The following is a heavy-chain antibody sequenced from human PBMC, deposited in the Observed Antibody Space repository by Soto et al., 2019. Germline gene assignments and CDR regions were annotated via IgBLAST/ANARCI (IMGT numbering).Heavy chain of an antibody. V-gene: IGHV4-59*01. CDR2: IYYSGRT. D-gene: IGHD4-17*01. CDR1: VGSISPYY. Sequence: DTLSLTCTVSVGSISPYYGSLIRQPPWKGLEWIGYIYYSGRTNYNPSLKSRVAISVDTSKNQFSLNLSSVTAADTAVYYCARDLRFQGHDYADYLGYGMDVWGQGTTVTVSS. CDR3: ARDLRFQGHDYADYLGYGMDV. J-gene: IGHJ6*02.